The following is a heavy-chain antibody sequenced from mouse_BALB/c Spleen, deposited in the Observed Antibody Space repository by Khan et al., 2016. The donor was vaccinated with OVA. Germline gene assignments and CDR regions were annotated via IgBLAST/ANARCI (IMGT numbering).Heavy chain of an antibody. D-gene: IGHD2-1*01. J-gene: IGHJ2*01. CDR1: GYSITSDYA. V-gene: IGHV3-2*02. CDR2: ISYSGST. Sequence: EVKLLEPGPGLVKPSQSLSLTCTVTGYSITSDYAWNWIRQFPGNKLEWMGYISYSGSTSYNPSLKSRISITRHTSKNQFFLQLNSVTTEDTATYYCARSYGNYLDYWGQGTTLTVAS. CDR3: ARSYGNYLDY.